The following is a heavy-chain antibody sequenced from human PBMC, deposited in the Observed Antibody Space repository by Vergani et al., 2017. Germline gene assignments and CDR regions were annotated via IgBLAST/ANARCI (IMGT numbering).Heavy chain of an antibody. D-gene: IGHD3-9*01. J-gene: IGHJ4*02. CDR3: ARDASNYDILTGYYLVDY. Sequence: QVQLVQSGAEVKKPGASVKVSCKASGYTFTSYGISWVRQAPXQGLEWMGWISAYNGNTNYAQKLQGRVTMTTDTSTSTAYMELRSLRSDDTAVYYCARDASNYDILTGYYLVDYWGQGTLVTVSS. CDR2: ISAYNGNT. V-gene: IGHV1-18*01. CDR1: GYTFTSYG.